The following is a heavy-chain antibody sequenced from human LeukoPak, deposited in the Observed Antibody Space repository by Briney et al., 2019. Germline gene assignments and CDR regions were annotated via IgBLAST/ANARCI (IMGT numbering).Heavy chain of an antibody. V-gene: IGHV4-59*12. Sequence: SETLSLTCTVSGGSISSYYWSWIRQPPGKGLEWIGSIYYTGNTFYNPSLKSQLTISVDTSKNQFSLKLSSVTAADTAVYYCARDYYMLRGLHWFDPWGQGTLVTVSS. CDR1: GGSISSYY. CDR2: IYYTGNT. J-gene: IGHJ5*02. CDR3: ARDYYMLRGLHWFDP. D-gene: IGHD3-10*01.